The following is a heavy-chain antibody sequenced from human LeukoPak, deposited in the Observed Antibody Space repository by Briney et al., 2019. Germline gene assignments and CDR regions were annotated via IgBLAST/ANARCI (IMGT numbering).Heavy chain of an antibody. CDR2: INGRGDNT. CDR1: GVIISSYA. D-gene: IGHD2/OR15-2a*01. J-gene: IGHJ5*02. Sequence: GGSLRLSCAASGVIISSYAMSWVRQAPGKGLEWVSAINGRGDNTYYADFVKGRFTISRDNSKSTVYLQMNSLRTEDTAVYYCAKDRVSPGFNWFDPWGQGTLVTVSS. CDR3: AKDRVSPGFNWFDP. V-gene: IGHV3-23*01.